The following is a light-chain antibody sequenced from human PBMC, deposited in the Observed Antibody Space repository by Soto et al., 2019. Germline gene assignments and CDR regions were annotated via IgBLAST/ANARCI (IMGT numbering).Light chain of an antibody. CDR2: DDN. CDR1: SSNIGGNS. Sequence: QSVLTQPPSVSAAPGQKVTISCSGSSSNIGGNSVSWYQQLPENAPKLLIYDDNTRPSGIPDRFSGSKSGTSATLGITVCQTGDEADYYCGSWDSSLSAYVFGTGTKVTVL. V-gene: IGLV1-51*01. J-gene: IGLJ1*01. CDR3: GSWDSSLSAYV.